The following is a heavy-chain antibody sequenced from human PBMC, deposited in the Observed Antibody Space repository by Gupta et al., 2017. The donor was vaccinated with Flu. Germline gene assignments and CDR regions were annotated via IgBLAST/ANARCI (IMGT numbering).Heavy chain of an antibody. D-gene: IGHD1-26*01. Sequence: EVQLVEPGGGLVQSGGSLRLSCAASGFTFSSYRLRWVRQAPGKGLWWVSRINSDMSSTSYADSVKGRFTISRDNAKNALYLQMNGLRAEDMSVYYCARDVGSYFGFDYWGQGTLVTVSS. CDR2: INSDMSST. V-gene: IGHV3-74*01. J-gene: IGHJ4*02. CDR3: ARDVGSYFGFDY. CDR1: GFTFSSYR.